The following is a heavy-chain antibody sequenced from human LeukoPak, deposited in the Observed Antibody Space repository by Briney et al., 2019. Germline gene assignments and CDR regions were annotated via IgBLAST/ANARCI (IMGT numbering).Heavy chain of an antibody. Sequence: GGSLRLSCEASGFTFSSYWMSWVRQAPGKGLEWVANIKTDGSEKYYVESVKGRFTISRDNAKNSLYLQMNSLRAEDTALYYCTKSPRWAAAPDYWGRGTLVTVSS. D-gene: IGHD6-13*01. CDR2: IKTDGSEK. CDR3: TKSPRWAAAPDY. CDR1: GFTFSSYW. J-gene: IGHJ4*02. V-gene: IGHV3-7*03.